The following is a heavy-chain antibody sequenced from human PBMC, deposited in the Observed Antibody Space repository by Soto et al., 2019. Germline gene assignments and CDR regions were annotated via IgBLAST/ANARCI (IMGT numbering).Heavy chain of an antibody. J-gene: IGHJ4*02. CDR2: IYYSGTT. CDR1: GGSIKVGGYY. V-gene: IGHV4-39*01. CDR3: ARLAYSHYST. Sequence: ETLSLTCTVSGGSIKVGGYYWGWIRQPPGKGLEWVATIYYSGTTYYNPSLKSRLTISLDTSRNQFSLDLTSVTAADTAVYYCARLAYSHYSTWGQGNLVT. D-gene: IGHD5-12*01.